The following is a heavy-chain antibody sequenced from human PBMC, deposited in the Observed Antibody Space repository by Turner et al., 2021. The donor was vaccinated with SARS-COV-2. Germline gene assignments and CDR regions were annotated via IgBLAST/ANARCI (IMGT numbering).Heavy chain of an antibody. CDR2: ISYDGSNK. V-gene: IGHV3-30-3*01. J-gene: IGHJ5*02. Sequence: IYSMHWVRQAPGKGLEWVAVISYDGSNKYYADSVKGRFTISRDNSKNTLYLQMKSLRDEDTAVYYCARELINYCTNGVCFPFDTWGQGTLVTVSS. CDR3: ARELINYCTNGVCFPFDT. D-gene: IGHD2-8*01. CDR1: IYS.